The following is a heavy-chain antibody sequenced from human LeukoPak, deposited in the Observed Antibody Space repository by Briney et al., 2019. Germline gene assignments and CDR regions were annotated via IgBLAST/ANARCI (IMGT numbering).Heavy chain of an antibody. CDR1: GFTFSSYW. CDR2: INNDGSST. J-gene: IGHJ3*02. D-gene: IGHD6-19*01. V-gene: IGHV3-74*01. Sequence: PGGSLRLSCAASGFTFSSYWMHWVRQAPGKGLVWASSINNDGSSTRYADSVTGRFTISRDNAKNTLYLQMNSLTAEDTAVYYCARDGGQWLVKNDAFDIWGQGTMVTVSS. CDR3: ARDGGQWLVKNDAFDI.